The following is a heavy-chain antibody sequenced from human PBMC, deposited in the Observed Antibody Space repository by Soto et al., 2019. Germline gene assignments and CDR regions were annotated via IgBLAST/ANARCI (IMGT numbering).Heavy chain of an antibody. D-gene: IGHD1-26*01. Sequence: GGSLRLSCAASGFTFSSYSMNWVRQAPGKGLEWVSSIRSSSSYISYADSVKGRFTISRDNAKNSLYLQMNSLRAEDTAVDYCARALKLGVYWYFDLWGRGTLVTVSS. V-gene: IGHV3-21*01. J-gene: IGHJ2*01. CDR1: GFTFSSYS. CDR3: ARALKLGVYWYFDL. CDR2: IRSSSSYI.